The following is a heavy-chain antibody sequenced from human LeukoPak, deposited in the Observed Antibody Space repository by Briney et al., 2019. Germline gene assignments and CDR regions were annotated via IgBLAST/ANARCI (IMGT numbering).Heavy chain of an antibody. CDR3: ARDTLWFEIHDY. Sequence: GGSLRLSCAASGFTFSSYSMNWVRQAPGKGLEWVSCISSSSSTIYYADSVKGRFTISRDNAKNSLYLQMNSLRAEDTAVYYCARDTLWFEIHDYWGQGTLVTVSS. CDR1: GFTFSSYS. CDR2: ISSSSSTI. J-gene: IGHJ4*02. V-gene: IGHV3-48*01. D-gene: IGHD3-10*01.